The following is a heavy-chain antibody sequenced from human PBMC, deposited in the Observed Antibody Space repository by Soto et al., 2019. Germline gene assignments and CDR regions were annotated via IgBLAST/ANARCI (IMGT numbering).Heavy chain of an antibody. D-gene: IGHD2-21*02. J-gene: IGHJ4*02. CDR3: ARGASDYGGDSYFDY. Sequence: QVQLVQSGAEVKKPGSSVKVSCKVSRGTFSSYTISWVRQAPGQELEWMGRIIPILGIANYAPKFQGRVTITADKSTSTAYRELSSLRSEDTAVYHCARGASDYGGDSYFDYWGQGTLVTVSS. CDR1: RGTFSSYT. V-gene: IGHV1-69*02. CDR2: IIPILGIA.